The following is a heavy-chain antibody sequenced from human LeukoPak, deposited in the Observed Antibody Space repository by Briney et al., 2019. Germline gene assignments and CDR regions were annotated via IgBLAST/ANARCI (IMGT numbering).Heavy chain of an antibody. Sequence: SETLSLTCAVYGGSFSGYYWSWIRQPPGKGLEWIGEINHSGSTNYNPSLQSRATISVDTSKNQFSLTLSCVTAADTAVYYCARGGSYSRGYYYYYMDVWGKGTTVTVSS. V-gene: IGHV4-34*01. CDR1: GGSFSGYY. J-gene: IGHJ6*03. CDR3: ARGGSYSRGYYYYYMDV. CDR2: INHSGST. D-gene: IGHD6-13*01.